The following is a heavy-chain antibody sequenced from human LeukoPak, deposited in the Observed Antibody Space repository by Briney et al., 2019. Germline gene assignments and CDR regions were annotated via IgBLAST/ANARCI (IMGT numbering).Heavy chain of an antibody. CDR2: IIPIFGTA. Sequence: SVKVSCKASGGTFSSYAITWVRQAPGQGLEWMGGIIPIFGTANYAQKFQGRVTITADESTSTAYMELSSLRFEDTAVYYCARDGQSREYSSSWYDAFDIWGQGTMVTVSS. V-gene: IGHV1-69*13. CDR3: ARDGQSREYSSSWYDAFDI. J-gene: IGHJ3*02. CDR1: GGTFSSYA. D-gene: IGHD6-13*01.